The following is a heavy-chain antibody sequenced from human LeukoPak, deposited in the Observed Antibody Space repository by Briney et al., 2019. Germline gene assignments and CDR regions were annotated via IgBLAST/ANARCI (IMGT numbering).Heavy chain of an antibody. CDR2: ISHSGST. CDR3: ARGRASYDFWSGYLFDY. V-gene: IGHV4-34*01. J-gene: IGHJ4*02. D-gene: IGHD3-3*01. Sequence: SETLSLTCAVYGGPFSGYYWTWICQPPGKGLEWIGEISHSGSTNYNPSLKSRVIISVDTSKNQFSLKLSSVTAADTAVYYCARGRASYDFWSGYLFDYWGQGTLVTVSS. CDR1: GGPFSGYY.